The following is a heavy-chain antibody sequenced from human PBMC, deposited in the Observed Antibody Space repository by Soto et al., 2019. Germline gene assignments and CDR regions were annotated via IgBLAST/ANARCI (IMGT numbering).Heavy chain of an antibody. D-gene: IGHD3-3*01. CDR2: IYYSGST. V-gene: IGHV4-59*01. CDR1: GGSISSYY. Sequence: PSETLSLTCTVSGGSISSYYWSWIRQPPGKGLEWIGYIYYSGSTSYNPSLKSRVTMSADTSKNQFSLKLSSVTAADTAVYYCARDYRRQRFLEGDYYYYGMDVWGQGTTVTVS. CDR3: ARDYRRQRFLEGDYYYYGMDV. J-gene: IGHJ6*02.